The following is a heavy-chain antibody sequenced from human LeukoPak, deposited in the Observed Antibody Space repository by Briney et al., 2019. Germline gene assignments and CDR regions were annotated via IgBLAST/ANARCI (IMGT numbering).Heavy chain of an antibody. CDR1: GYTFTSYA. CDR2: INAGNGNT. Sequence: ASVKVSCKASGYTFTSYAMHWVRQAPGQRLEWMGWINAGNGNTKYSQKFQGRVTITRDTSASTAYMELSSLRSDDTAVYYCARDFSGYYDSQYFDCWGQGTLVTVSS. CDR3: ARDFSGYYDSQYFDC. D-gene: IGHD3-22*01. J-gene: IGHJ4*02. V-gene: IGHV1-3*01.